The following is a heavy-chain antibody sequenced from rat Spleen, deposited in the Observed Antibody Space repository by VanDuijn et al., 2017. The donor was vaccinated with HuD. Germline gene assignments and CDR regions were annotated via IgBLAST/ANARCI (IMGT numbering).Heavy chain of an antibody. V-gene: IGHV5-29*01. J-gene: IGHJ2*01. CDR3: ARHTYYGYYFDY. CDR1: GFTFSDYY. D-gene: IGHD1-9*01. Sequence: EVQLVESDGGLVQPGRSLKLSCAASGFTFSDYYMAWVRQAPTKGLEWVATISYDGTTTSYRDSVRGRFTVSRDNAKSTLYLQMDSLRSEDTATYYCARHTYYGYYFDYWGQGVMVTVSS. CDR2: ISYDGTTT.